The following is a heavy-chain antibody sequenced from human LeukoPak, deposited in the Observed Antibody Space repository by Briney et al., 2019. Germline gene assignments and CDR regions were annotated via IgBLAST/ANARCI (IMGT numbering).Heavy chain of an antibody. CDR1: GGSISSSNYY. V-gene: IGHV4-39*07. D-gene: IGHD4-17*01. CDR2: VSYSGST. Sequence: PETLSLTCTVSGGSISSSNYYWGWIRQPPGKGLEWIGSVSYSGSTYYNPSLKSRVTISVDTSKNQFSLKLSSVTAADTAVYYCARDPTVTTPFDYWGQGTLVTVSS. CDR3: ARDPTVTTPFDY. J-gene: IGHJ4*02.